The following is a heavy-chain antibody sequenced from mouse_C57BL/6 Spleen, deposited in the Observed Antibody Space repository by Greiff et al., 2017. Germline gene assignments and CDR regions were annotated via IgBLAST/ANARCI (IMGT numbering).Heavy chain of an antibody. CDR1: GYTFTSYW. CDR2: IYPGSGST. CDR3: ARGDYYDYAMDY. Sequence: QVQLQQPGAELVKPGASVKMSCKASGYTFTSYWITWVKQRPGQGLEWIGDIYPGSGSTNYNEKFKSKATLTVDTSSSTAYLQLSSLTSEDSAVYYCARGDYYDYAMDYWGQGTSVTVSS. J-gene: IGHJ4*01. D-gene: IGHD1-1*01. V-gene: IGHV1-55*01.